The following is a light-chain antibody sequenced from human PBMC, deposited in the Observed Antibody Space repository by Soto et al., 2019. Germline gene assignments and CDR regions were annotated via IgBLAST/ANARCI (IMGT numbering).Light chain of an antibody. CDR1: SSNIGNNY. J-gene: IGLJ1*01. CDR2: DNN. Sequence: QSVLTQPPSVSAAPGQTVTISCSGSSSNIGNNYVSWYQQLPGTAPKLLIYDNNKRPSGIPDRFSASKSGTSATLGITGLQTGDEADYYCGAWDSSLSVYVFGTGTKLTVL. CDR3: GAWDSSLSVYV. V-gene: IGLV1-51*01.